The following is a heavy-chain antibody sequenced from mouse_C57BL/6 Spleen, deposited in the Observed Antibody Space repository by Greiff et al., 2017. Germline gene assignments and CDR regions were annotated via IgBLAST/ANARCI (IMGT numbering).Heavy chain of an antibody. CDR3: ARSYYSNRELNV. D-gene: IGHD2-5*01. Sequence: QVQLQQSGAELVMPGASVKLSCKASGYTFTSYWMHWVKQRPGQGLEWIGEIDPSDSYTNYNQKFKGKSTLTVDKSSSTAYMQLSSLTSEDSAVYYCARSYYSNRELNVWGTGTTVTVSS. V-gene: IGHV1-69*01. J-gene: IGHJ1*03. CDR1: GYTFTSYW. CDR2: IDPSDSYT.